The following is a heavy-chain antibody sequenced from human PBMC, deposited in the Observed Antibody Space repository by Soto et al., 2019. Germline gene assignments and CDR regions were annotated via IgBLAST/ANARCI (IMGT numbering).Heavy chain of an antibody. V-gene: IGHV4-30-2*01. D-gene: IGHD4-17*01. CDR2: IYPSGSS. CDR1: GDSISSGGYS. CDR3: ARESTENWFDC. Sequence: QVQLQESGSGLVKPSQTLSLTCAVSGDSISSGGYSWSWIRQPPGKGLEWIGYIYPSGSSYCTPSLKSRVTRSVDRSKNQFSLNLSSVTAADSAVYFCARESTENWFDCWGQGTLVTVSS. J-gene: IGHJ5*01.